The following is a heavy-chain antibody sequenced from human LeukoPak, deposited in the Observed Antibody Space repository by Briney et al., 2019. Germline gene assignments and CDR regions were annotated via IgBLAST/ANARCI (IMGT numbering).Heavy chain of an antibody. D-gene: IGHD1-26*01. CDR3: ARDPYSGNYGNYYYYYMDV. J-gene: IGHJ6*03. CDR2: IRSSSRTI. CDR1: GFTFSSYS. V-gene: IGHV3-48*04. Sequence: GGSLRLSCAASGFTFSSYSMNWVRQAPGKGLEWVSYIRSSSRTIYYADSVKGRFTISRDNAKNSLYLQMNSLGPEDTAVYYCARDPYSGNYGNYYYYYMDVWGKGTTVTISS.